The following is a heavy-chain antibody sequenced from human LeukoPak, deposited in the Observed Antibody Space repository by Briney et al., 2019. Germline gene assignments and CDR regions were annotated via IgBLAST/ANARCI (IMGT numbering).Heavy chain of an antibody. D-gene: IGHD2-15*01. CDR1: GGSISSYY. Sequence: SETLSLTCTVSGGSISSYYWSWIRQPPGKGLEWIGYIYYSGSTNYNPSLKSQVTISVDTSKNQFSLKLSSVTAADTAVYYCARAAYCSGGSCYSLAGMDVWGQGTTVTVSS. J-gene: IGHJ6*02. CDR3: ARAAYCSGGSCYSLAGMDV. V-gene: IGHV4-59*01. CDR2: IYYSGST.